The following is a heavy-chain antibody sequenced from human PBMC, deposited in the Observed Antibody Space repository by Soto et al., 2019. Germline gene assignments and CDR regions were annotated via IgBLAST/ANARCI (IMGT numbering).Heavy chain of an antibody. CDR3: AKCGESVRGVIISHFDY. CDR1: GFTFSSYA. Sequence: GGSLRLSCAASGFTFSSYAMSWVRQAPGKGLEWVSAISGSGGSTYYADSVKGRFTISRDNSKNTLYLQMNSLRAEDTAVYYCAKCGESVRGVIISHFDYWGQGTLVTVSS. V-gene: IGHV3-23*01. D-gene: IGHD3-10*01. J-gene: IGHJ4*02. CDR2: ISGSGGST.